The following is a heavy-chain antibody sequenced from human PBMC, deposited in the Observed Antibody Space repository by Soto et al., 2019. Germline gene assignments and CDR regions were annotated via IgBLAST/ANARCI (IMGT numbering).Heavy chain of an antibody. V-gene: IGHV3-48*01. Sequence: EVQLVESGGGLVQPGGSLRLSCAASGFTFSSYSMNWVRQAPGKGLECVSYISSSSSTIYYADSVKGRFTISRDNAKNPLYLQKNSMRAEDTAVYYCARDPTVTTSTFDYRGQGPLVTVSS. CDR1: GFTFSSYS. CDR2: ISSSSSTI. D-gene: IGHD4-17*01. J-gene: IGHJ4*02. CDR3: ARDPTVTTSTFDY.